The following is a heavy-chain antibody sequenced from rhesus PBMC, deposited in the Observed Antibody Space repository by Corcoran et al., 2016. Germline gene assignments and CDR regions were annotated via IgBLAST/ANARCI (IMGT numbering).Heavy chain of an antibody. CDR2: INIDSRST. Sequence: VQLVESGGGLAKPGGSLRLSCAASGFTLSGYWVHWVRQAPGKWLELILGINIDSRSTYFADYVEGRFTISRENAKNTLFLQMDGLRAEDTAVYYCAVQYSNFGGWYFDLWGPGTPITISS. J-gene: IGHJ2*01. D-gene: IGHD4-23*01. V-gene: IGHV3-14*01. CDR3: AVQYSNFGGWYFDL. CDR1: GFTLSGYW.